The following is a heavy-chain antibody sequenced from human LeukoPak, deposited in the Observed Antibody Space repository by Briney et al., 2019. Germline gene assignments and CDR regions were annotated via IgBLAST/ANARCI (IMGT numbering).Heavy chain of an antibody. D-gene: IGHD3-10*01. CDR3: ARGRYGGSGKGYFDY. Sequence: GGSLRLSCAASGLTFSNYAMIWVRQAPGKGLEWVSYISSRGSTIYYADSVKGRFTISRDNAKNSLYLQMSSLRAEDTAVYYCARGRYGGSGKGYFDYWGQGTLVTVSS. CDR1: GLTFSNYA. CDR2: ISSRGSTI. J-gene: IGHJ4*02. V-gene: IGHV3-48*03.